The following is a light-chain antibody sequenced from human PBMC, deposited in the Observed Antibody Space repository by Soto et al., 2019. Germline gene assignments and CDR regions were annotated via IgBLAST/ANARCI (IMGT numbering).Light chain of an antibody. V-gene: IGKV1-5*03. CDR2: KAS. Sequence: DIQMTQSPSTLSASVGDRVTITCRASQSISSWLAWYQQKPGKAPKLLIYKASSLESGVPSRFSGRGSGTEFTLTISSLQPDDFATYYCQQYNSPGFTFGPGTKVDIK. CDR3: QQYNSPGFT. CDR1: QSISSW. J-gene: IGKJ3*01.